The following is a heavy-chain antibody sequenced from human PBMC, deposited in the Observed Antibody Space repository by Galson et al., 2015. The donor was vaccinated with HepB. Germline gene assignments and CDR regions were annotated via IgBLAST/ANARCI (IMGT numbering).Heavy chain of an antibody. Sequence: SLRLSCAASGLTISNYGMSWVRQAPGKGLEWVAIVRDDGNSKNYAVSVKGRFTISRDNSKKTLFLHMDSLRADDTAMYYCTNKVSLWGGLDLWGQGILVTVSS. CDR1: GLTISNYG. CDR3: TNKVSLWGGLDL. J-gene: IGHJ5*02. CDR2: VRDDGNSK. V-gene: IGHV3-33*08. D-gene: IGHD5-18*01.